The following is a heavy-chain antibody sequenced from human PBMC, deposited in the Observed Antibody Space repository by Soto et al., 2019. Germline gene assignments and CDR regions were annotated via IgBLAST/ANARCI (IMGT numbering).Heavy chain of an antibody. J-gene: IGHJ4*02. CDR1: GFTFSSYG. CDR2: ISYDGSNK. D-gene: IGHD2-8*01. V-gene: IGHV3-30*18. Sequence: QVQLVESGGGVVQPGRSLRLSCAASGFTFSSYGMHWVRQAPGKGLEWVAVISYDGSNKYYADSVKGRFTISRDNSKNTLYLQMNSLRAEETAVYYCAKDRSGLMVYDTLDYWGQGTLVTVSS. CDR3: AKDRSGLMVYDTLDY.